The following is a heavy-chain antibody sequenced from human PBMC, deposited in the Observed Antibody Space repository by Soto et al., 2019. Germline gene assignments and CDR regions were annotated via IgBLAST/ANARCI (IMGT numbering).Heavy chain of an antibody. CDR3: ARTAGGNTRSGYYMDV. V-gene: IGHV4-39*01. CDR2: IYYSGST. Sequence: SETLSLTCTVSGGSISCSSYYWGWIRQPPGKGLEWIGSIYYSGSTYYNPSLKSRVTISVDTSKNQFSLKLSSVTAADTAVYYCARTAGGNTRSGYYMDVWGKGTTVTVSS. CDR1: GGSISCSSYY. J-gene: IGHJ6*03. D-gene: IGHD3-16*01.